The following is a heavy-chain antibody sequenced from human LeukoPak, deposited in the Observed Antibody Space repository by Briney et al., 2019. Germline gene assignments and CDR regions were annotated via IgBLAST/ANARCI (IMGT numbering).Heavy chain of an antibody. Sequence: GGSLRLSCAASGFTFSSYSMNWVRQAPGKGLEWVSSISSSSSYIYYADSVKGRFTISRDNAKNSLYLQMNSLRAEDTAVYYCARALWMTYDAFDIWGQGTMVTVSS. CDR3: ARALWMTYDAFDI. J-gene: IGHJ3*02. D-gene: IGHD3-10*01. CDR1: GFTFSSYS. CDR2: ISSSSSYI. V-gene: IGHV3-21*01.